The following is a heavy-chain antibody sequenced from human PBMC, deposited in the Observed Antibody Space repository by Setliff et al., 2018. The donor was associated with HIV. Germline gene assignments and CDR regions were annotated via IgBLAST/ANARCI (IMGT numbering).Heavy chain of an antibody. Sequence: GGSLRLSCAASGFTFSTYSRNWVRQAPGKGLEWVSYISRSGDTIDYADSVKGRFTISRDNAKNSLYLQMDSLRAEDTAVYYCARGAPTMLIVVVNLDYWGQGTLVTVSS. V-gene: IGHV3-48*04. CDR2: ISRSGDTI. CDR1: GFTFSTYS. CDR3: ARGAPTMLIVVVNLDY. D-gene: IGHD3-22*01. J-gene: IGHJ4*02.